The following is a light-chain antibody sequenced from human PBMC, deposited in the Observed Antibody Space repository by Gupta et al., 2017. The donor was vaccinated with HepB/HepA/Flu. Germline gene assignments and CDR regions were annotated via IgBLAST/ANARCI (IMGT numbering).Light chain of an antibody. Sequence: SYYLTQPPLVSVSPGQTASIPCSGDKLGDKYACWYQQKPGHSPVLVIYQDSKRPSGIPERFSGSNSGNTATLTISGPQAMDAADYYCQAWDSSTGVVFGGGTKLTVL. CDR1: KLGDKY. V-gene: IGLV3-1*01. CDR2: QDS. CDR3: QAWDSSTGVV. J-gene: IGLJ2*01.